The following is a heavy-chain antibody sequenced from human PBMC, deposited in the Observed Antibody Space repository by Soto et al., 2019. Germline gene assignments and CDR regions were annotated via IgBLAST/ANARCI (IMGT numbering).Heavy chain of an antibody. J-gene: IGHJ1*01. Sequence: GGSLRLSCAASGFTFSNAWMSWVRQAPGKGLEWVGRIKSKTDGGTTDYAAPVKGRFTISRDDSKNTLYLQMNSLKTEDTAVYYCTTARGTYGAEYFQHWGQGTLVTVSS. CDR3: TTARGTYGAEYFQH. D-gene: IGHD4-17*01. CDR2: IKSKTDGGTT. V-gene: IGHV3-15*01. CDR1: GFTFSNAW.